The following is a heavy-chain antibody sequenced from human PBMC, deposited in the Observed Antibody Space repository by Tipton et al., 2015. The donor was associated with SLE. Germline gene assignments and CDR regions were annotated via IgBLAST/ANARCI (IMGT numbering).Heavy chain of an antibody. J-gene: IGHJ3*02. Sequence: LRLSCAVYGGSFSGYYWSWIRQPPGKGLEWIGEINHSGSTDYNPSLKSRVTISVDTSKNQFPLKLSSVTAADTAVYYCARGRPAFDIWGQGTMVTVSS. CDR3: ARGRPAFDI. V-gene: IGHV4-34*01. CDR1: GGSFSGYY. CDR2: INHSGST.